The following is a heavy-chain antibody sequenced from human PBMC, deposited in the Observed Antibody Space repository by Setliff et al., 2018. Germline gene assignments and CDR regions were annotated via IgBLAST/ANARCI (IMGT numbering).Heavy chain of an antibody. CDR2: IYYSGTT. CDR3: ASRTTGPGGWFDF. V-gene: IGHV4-39*01. D-gene: IGHD1-1*01. Sequence: SETLSLTCTVSGGSIINNNYYWGWIRQPPGKGLEWIGTIYYSGTTYYNPSLKSRVTISIDTSKNQFSLNLNSVTAADTAVYYCASRTTGPGGWFDFWGQGPLVTVSS. J-gene: IGHJ5*01. CDR1: GGSIINNNYY.